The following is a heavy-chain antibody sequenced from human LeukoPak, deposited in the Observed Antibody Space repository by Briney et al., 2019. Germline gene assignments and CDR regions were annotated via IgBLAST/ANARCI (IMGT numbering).Heavy chain of an antibody. Sequence: ASVKVSCKASEYTFASYDINWVRQATGQGLEWMGWMNPNSGNTGYAQKFQGRVTMTRNTSINTAYMELSSLRSEDTAVYYCAREGGSGHYYGMDVWGQGTTVTVSS. CDR1: EYTFASYD. CDR2: MNPNSGNT. D-gene: IGHD3-10*01. J-gene: IGHJ6*02. CDR3: AREGGSGHYYGMDV. V-gene: IGHV1-8*01.